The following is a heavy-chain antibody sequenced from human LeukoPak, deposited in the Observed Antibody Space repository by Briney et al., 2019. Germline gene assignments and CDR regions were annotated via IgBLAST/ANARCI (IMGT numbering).Heavy chain of an antibody. D-gene: IGHD3-10*01. Sequence: PSETLSLTYTVSGGSISSYYWSWIRQPPGKGLEWIGYIYYNGSTNYNPSLKSRVTISVDTSKNHFSLKLSSVTAADTAVYYCAKFTMVRGVTRVNAFDICGQGTMGTVSS. V-gene: IGHV4-59*01. CDR1: GGSISSYY. J-gene: IGHJ3*02. CDR3: AKFTMVRGVTRVNAFDI. CDR2: IYYNGST.